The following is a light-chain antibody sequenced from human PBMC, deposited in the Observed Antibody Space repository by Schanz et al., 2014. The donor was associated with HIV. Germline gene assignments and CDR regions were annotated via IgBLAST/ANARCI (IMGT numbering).Light chain of an antibody. CDR1: QSVSNN. J-gene: IGKJ4*01. CDR2: AAS. Sequence: ETVLTQSPGTLSVSPGEGATLSCRASQSVSNNLAWYQQRPGQAPRLLIYAASTRASGIPARFSGSGSETEFTLTINSLKPEDFAVYYCQQSGASGGTFGGGTKVEMK. V-gene: IGKV3-15*01. CDR3: QQSGASGGT.